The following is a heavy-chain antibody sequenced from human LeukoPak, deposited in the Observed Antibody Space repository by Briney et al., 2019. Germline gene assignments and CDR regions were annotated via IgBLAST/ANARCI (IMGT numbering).Heavy chain of an antibody. Sequence: PSETLSLTCTVSGGSISSYYWSWIRQPAGKGLEWLGRIYTSGSTNYNPSLKSRVTMSVDTSKNQFSLKLSSVTAADTAAYYCARGGADSITSPIDYWGQGTLVTVSS. CDR2: IYTSGST. J-gene: IGHJ4*02. D-gene: IGHD2-2*01. CDR3: ARGGADSITSPIDY. V-gene: IGHV4-4*07. CDR1: GGSISSYY.